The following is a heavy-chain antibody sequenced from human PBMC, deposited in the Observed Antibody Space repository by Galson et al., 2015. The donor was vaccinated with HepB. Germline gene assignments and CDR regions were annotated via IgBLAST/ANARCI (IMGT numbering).Heavy chain of an antibody. D-gene: IGHD3-22*01. V-gene: IGHV5-10-1*01. Sequence: QSGAEVKKPGESLRISCKGSGYSFTSYWISWVRQMPGKGLEWMGRIDPSDSYTNYSPSFQGHVTISADKSISTAYLQWSSLKASDTAMYYCARHVRAQRGYDSSSYETDYWGQGTLVTVSS. J-gene: IGHJ4*02. CDR3: ARHVRAQRGYDSSSYETDY. CDR1: GYSFTSYW. CDR2: IDPSDSYT.